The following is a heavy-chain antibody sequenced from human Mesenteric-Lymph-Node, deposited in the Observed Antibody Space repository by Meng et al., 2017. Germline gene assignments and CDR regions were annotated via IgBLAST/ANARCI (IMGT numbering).Heavy chain of an antibody. CDR2: IDWDDDK. CDR3: ARHRFYDFWSGYYDAFDI. CDR1: GFSLSTSGMR. D-gene: IGHD3-3*01. Sequence: GPTLVKPTQTLTLTCTFSGFSLSTSGMRVSWIRQPPGKALEWLARIDWDDDKFYSTSLKTRLTISKDTSKNQVVLTMTNMDPVDTATYYCARHRFYDFWSGYYDAFDIWAQGTLAT. J-gene: IGHJ3*02. V-gene: IGHV2-70*04.